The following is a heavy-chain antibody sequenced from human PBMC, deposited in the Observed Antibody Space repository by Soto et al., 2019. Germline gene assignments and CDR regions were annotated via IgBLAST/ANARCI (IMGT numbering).Heavy chain of an antibody. CDR2: INWKSDI. V-gene: IGHV3-9*01. J-gene: IGHJ4*02. D-gene: IGHD3-16*01. Sequence: SLRLSCAVSGFTFDDNAMHWVRRAPEKGLGGVSGINWKSDIGYADSVKARFTISRDNAENPLYLQMNSLRAEDTALYYCAISQDRGGRTTFIYWGQGTQVTVSS. CDR1: GFTFDDNA. CDR3: AISQDRGGRTTFIY.